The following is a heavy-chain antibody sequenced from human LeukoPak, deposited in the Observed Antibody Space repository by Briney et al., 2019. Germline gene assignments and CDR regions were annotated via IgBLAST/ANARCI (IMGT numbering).Heavy chain of an antibody. D-gene: IGHD1-26*01. V-gene: IGHV4-59*01. CDR1: GGSISSYY. CDR2: IYYSGST. CDR3: ARNFATHSGSYYPV. J-gene: IGHJ4*02. Sequence: SETLSLTCTVSGGSISSYYWSWIRQPPGKGLEWIGYIYYSGSTSYNPSLKSRVTISVDTSKNQFSLKLSSVTAADTAVYYCARNFATHSGSYYPVWGQGTLVTVSS.